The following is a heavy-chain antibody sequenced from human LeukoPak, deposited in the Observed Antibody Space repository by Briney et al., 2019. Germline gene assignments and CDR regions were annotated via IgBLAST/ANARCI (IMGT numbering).Heavy chain of an antibody. CDR1: GFTFSSYW. CDR3: ARGRPHGNDY. J-gene: IGHJ4*02. CDR2: IVSDGSST. Sequence: GGPLRLSCAASGFTFSSYWMNWVRQAPGKGLVWVSRIVSDGSSTTYADSVKGRFSISRDNAKNTLYLQMNSLRVEDTAVYYCARGRPHGNDYWGQGTLVTVSS. V-gene: IGHV3-74*01. D-gene: IGHD4-23*01.